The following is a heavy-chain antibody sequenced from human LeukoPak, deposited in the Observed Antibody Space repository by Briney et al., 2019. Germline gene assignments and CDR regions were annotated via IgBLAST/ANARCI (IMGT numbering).Heavy chain of an antibody. D-gene: IGHD3-10*01. CDR1: GYTFTSYG. CDR3: ARDRERTMVRGVIIPPQPFDY. V-gene: IGHV1-18*01. Sequence: GSVKVSRKASGYTFTSYGISWVRQAPGQGLEWMGWISAYNGNTNYAQKLQGRVTMTTDTSTSTAYMELRSLRSDDTAVYYCARDRERTMVRGVIIPPQPFDYWGQGTLVTVSS. CDR2: ISAYNGNT. J-gene: IGHJ4*02.